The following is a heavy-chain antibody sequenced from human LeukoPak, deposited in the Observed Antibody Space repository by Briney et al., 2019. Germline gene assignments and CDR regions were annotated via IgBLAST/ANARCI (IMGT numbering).Heavy chain of an antibody. V-gene: IGHV3-30*18. CDR1: GFTFNNYG. J-gene: IGHJ4*02. CDR2: ISYDGRNV. CDR3: AKGPLRGTAAAIDY. Sequence: GGSLRLSCAASGFTFNNYGMHWVRQAPGKGLEWVAVISYDGRNVHYPDSVKGRFTISRDISTDTLWLQMDSLRTEDTAVYYCAKGPLRGTAAAIDYWGQGTLVTVSS. D-gene: IGHD2-2*01.